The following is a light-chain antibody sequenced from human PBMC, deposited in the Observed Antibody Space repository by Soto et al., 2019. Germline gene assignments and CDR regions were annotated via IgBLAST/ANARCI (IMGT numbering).Light chain of an antibody. Sequence: EIVLLQSPATLSLSPRERATLSSRASHSVGSYLAWYQHKPCQAPRLLISDASNRATGIPARFSGSGSETDFTLTISSLEPEDSAVYYCQQRSNWPSLTFGGGTKVDIK. V-gene: IGKV3-11*01. CDR2: DAS. CDR3: QQRSNWPSLT. J-gene: IGKJ4*01. CDR1: HSVGSY.